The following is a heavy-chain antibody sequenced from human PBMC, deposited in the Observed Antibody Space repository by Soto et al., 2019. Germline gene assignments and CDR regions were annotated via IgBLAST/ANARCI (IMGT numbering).Heavy chain of an antibody. CDR2: ISAYNGNT. V-gene: IGHV1-18*01. Sequence: GASVKVSCKASGYTFTSYGISWVRQAPGQGLEWMGWISAYNGNTNYAQKLQGRVTMTTDTSTSTAYMELRSLRSDDTAVYYCARASAYYDSSGYRTTPLYFGYWGQGTLVTVSS. J-gene: IGHJ4*02. D-gene: IGHD3-22*01. CDR1: GYTFTSYG. CDR3: ARASAYYDSSGYRTTPLYFGY.